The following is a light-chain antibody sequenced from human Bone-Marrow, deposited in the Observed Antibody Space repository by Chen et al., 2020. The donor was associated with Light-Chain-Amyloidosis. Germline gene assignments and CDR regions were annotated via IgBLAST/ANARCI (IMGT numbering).Light chain of an antibody. Sequence: SYVLTQPSSVSVAPGQTATIACGGNTIGSTSVHWYQQTPGQAPLLVVYDDSARPSGIPERWSGSNSGNTATLTISRVEAGDEADYYCQVWERSSDRPVFGGGTKLTVL. CDR2: DDS. CDR3: QVWERSSDRPV. V-gene: IGLV3-21*02. J-gene: IGLJ3*02. CDR1: TIGSTS.